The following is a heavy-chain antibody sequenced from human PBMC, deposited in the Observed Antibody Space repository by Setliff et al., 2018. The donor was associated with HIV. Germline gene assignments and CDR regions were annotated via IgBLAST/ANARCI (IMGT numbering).Heavy chain of an antibody. CDR3: ATLQQLTYYFDY. Sequence: ASVKVSCKASGYTISTYLIAWVRQAPGQGLEWMGWISPFNGNTNYAQKLQGRLTVTTDTSTSTAYMELRSLRSDDTAVYYCATLQQLTYYFDYWGQGTLVAVSS. D-gene: IGHD6-13*01. J-gene: IGHJ4*02. CDR2: ISPFNGNT. CDR1: GYTISTYL. V-gene: IGHV1-18*01.